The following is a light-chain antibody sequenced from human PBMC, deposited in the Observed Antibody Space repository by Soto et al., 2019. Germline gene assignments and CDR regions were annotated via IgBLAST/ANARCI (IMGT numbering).Light chain of an antibody. CDR2: EVS. V-gene: IGLV2-14*01. J-gene: IGLJ1*01. Sequence: QSVLTQPASVSGSPGQSITISCTGTSSDVGGYNYISWYQQHPGKAPKLMISEVSTRPSGVSNRFSGSKSGNTASLTISGLQAEDEADYYCSSYSTSFFYVFGTGTKVTVL. CDR3: SSYSTSFFYV. CDR1: SSDVGGYNY.